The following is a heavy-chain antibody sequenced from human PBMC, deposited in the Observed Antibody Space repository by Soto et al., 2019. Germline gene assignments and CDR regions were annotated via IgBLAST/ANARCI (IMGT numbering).Heavy chain of an antibody. J-gene: IGHJ6*02. CDR3: ARLMVLDYYYGMDV. Sequence: PVKVSCKASGGTFSSYTISWVRQAPGQGLEWVGGIIPILGIANYAQKFQGRVTITADKSTSTAYMELSSLRSEDTALYYCARLMVLDYYYGMDVWGQGTTVTVSS. D-gene: IGHD2-8*01. CDR1: GGTFSSYT. CDR2: IIPILGIA. V-gene: IGHV1-69*02.